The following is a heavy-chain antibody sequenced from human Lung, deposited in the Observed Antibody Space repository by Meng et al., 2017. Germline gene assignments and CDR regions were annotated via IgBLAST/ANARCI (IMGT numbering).Heavy chain of an antibody. D-gene: IGHD4-11*01. J-gene: IGHJ4*02. CDR3: ARGPTTMAHDFDY. CDR2: INHSGST. Sequence: QVPLQQWGAGLLKPSETLSLTFVVSGGSFSNYYWNWIRQPPGKGLEWIGEINHSGSTNYNPSLESRATISVDTSQNNLSLKLSSVTAADSAVYYCARGPTTMAHDFDYWGQGTLVTVSS. V-gene: IGHV4-34*01. CDR1: GGSFSNYY.